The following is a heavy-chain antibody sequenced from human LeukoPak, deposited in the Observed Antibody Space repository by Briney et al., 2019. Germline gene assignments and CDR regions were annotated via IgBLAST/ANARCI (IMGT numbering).Heavy chain of an antibody. CDR1: GFTFSNAW. J-gene: IGHJ4*02. CDR2: SKSKTDGGTT. V-gene: IGHV3-15*01. CDR3: TTDPLRYDILTGVDY. Sequence: GGSLRLSCAASGFTFSNAWMSGVRQAPGKGLEWDGRSKSKTDGGTTDYAAPVKGSFTISRDDSKNTLYLQMNSLKTEDTAVYYCTTDPLRYDILTGVDYWGQGTLVTVSS. D-gene: IGHD3-9*01.